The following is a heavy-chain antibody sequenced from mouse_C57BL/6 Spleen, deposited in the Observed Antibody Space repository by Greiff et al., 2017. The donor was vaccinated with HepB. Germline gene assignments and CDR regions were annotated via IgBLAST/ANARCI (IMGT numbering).Heavy chain of an antibody. V-gene: IGHV1-42*01. CDR2: INPSTGGT. CDR3: ARGDDYDGGAFAY. D-gene: IGHD2-4*01. CDR1: GYSFTGYY. Sequence: EVKVVESGPELVKPGASVKISCKASGYSFTGYYMNWVKQSPEKSLEWIGEINPSTGGTTYNQKFKAKATLTVDKSSSTAYMQLKSLTSEDSAVYYCARGDDYDGGAFAYWGQGTLVTVSA. J-gene: IGHJ3*01.